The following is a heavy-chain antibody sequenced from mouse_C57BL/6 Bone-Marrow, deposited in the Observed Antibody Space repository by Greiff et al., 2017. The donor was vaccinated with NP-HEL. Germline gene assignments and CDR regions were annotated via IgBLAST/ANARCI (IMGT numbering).Heavy chain of an antibody. CDR3: ARWNYYGSA. CDR1: GYTFTDYY. J-gene: IGHJ2*01. CDR2: INPYNGGT. D-gene: IGHD1-1*01. Sequence: VQLQQSGPVLVKPGASVKMSCKASGYTFTDYYMNWVKQSHGKSLEWIGVINPYNGGTSYNQKFKGKATLTVDKSSSTAYMELNSLTSEDAAVYYCARWNYYGSAWGQGTTLTVSS. V-gene: IGHV1-19*01.